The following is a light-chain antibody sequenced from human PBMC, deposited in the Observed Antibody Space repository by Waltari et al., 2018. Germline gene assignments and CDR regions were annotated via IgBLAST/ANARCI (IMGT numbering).Light chain of an antibody. CDR1: QSVLYRPNSKNY. Sequence: DIVMTQSPDSLAVSLGERATINCKSSQSVLYRPNSKNYLAWYQKKPGQPPKVLIYWASTRESGVPDRFSGSGSGTDFTLTISSLQPDDFATYYCQQYNSYPWTFGQGTKVEIK. V-gene: IGKV4-1*01. J-gene: IGKJ1*01. CDR2: WAS. CDR3: QQYNSYPWT.